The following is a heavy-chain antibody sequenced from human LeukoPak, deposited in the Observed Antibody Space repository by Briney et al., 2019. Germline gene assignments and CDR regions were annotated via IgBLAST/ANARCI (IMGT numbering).Heavy chain of an antibody. CDR3: TRGYRGADN. V-gene: IGHV3-21*01. D-gene: IGHD3-16*02. J-gene: IGHJ4*02. CDR1: GFTLSSYN. CDR2: ISSSSSYI. Sequence: GGSLRLSCVGSGFTLSSYNMNWVRQAPGKGLEWVSSISSSSSYIYYADSVKGRFTISRDNAKNSLYLQLNSLRAEDTAVYFCTRGYRGADNWGQGTLVSVSS.